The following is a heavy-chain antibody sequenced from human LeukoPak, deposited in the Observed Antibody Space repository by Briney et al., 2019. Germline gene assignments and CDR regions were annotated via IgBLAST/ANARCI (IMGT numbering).Heavy chain of an antibody. CDR3: AKGGLGQTYYYGMDV. CDR2: ISGSGGST. V-gene: IGHV3-23*01. CDR1: GFTFSSYA. D-gene: IGHD3-22*01. J-gene: IGHJ6*04. Sequence: PGGSLRLSCAASGFTFSSYAMSWVGRAPGKGLDWVSAISGSGGSTYYADSVKGRFTISRDNSKNTLYLQMNSLRAEDTAVYYCAKGGLGQTYYYGMDVWGKGTTVTVSS.